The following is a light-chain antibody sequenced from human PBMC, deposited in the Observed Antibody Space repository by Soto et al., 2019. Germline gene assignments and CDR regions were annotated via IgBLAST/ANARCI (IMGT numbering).Light chain of an antibody. CDR2: DVT. J-gene: IGLJ2*01. CDR1: SSDLGGYNY. Sequence: QSALTQPASVSGSPGRSITISCTGTSSDLGGYNYVSWYQQHPGKAPKLMIYDVTHRPSGVSYRFSGSKSGNTASLTISGLQAEDEADYYCSSYSTSSTLVVFGGGTKLTVL. CDR3: SSYSTSSTLVV. V-gene: IGLV2-14*01.